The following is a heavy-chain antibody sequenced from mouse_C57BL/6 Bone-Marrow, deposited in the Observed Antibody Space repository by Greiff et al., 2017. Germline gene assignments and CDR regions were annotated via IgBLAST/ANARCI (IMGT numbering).Heavy chain of an antibody. CDR1: GYTFTSYW. J-gene: IGHJ1*03. Sequence: QVQLQQPGAELVMPGASVKLSCKASGYTFTSYWMHWVKQRPGQGLEWIGEIDPSDSYTNYNQKFKGKSTLTVDKYSSTAYMQLSSLTSEDAAVYYCARGVTTVVGDFDVWGTGTTVTVSS. CDR2: IDPSDSYT. D-gene: IGHD1-1*01. CDR3: ARGVTTVVGDFDV. V-gene: IGHV1-69*01.